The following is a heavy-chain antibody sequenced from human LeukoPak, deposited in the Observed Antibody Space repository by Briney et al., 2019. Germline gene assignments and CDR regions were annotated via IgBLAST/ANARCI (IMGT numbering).Heavy chain of an antibody. CDR1: GFTFSSYS. V-gene: IGHV3-23*01. Sequence: GGSLRLSCAASGFTFSSYSMNWVRQAPGKGLEWVSVISGSGGTTYYADSVKGRFTISRDNSKNTLYLQMNSLRAEDTAVYYCATYDSSGYYFDYWGQGTLVTVSS. D-gene: IGHD3-22*01. J-gene: IGHJ4*02. CDR3: ATYDSSGYYFDY. CDR2: ISGSGGTT.